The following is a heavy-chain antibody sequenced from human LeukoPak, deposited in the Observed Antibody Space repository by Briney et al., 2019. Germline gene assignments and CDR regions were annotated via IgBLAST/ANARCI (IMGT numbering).Heavy chain of an antibody. V-gene: IGHV3-23*01. Sequence: EAGGSLRLSCAASGFTFSSYAMSWVRQAPGKGLEWVSAISGSGGSTYYADSVKGRFTISRDNAKNSLYLQMNSLRAEDTAVYYCARDVRGYCSSTSCYKAQYFDYWGQGTLVTVSS. CDR3: ARDVRGYCSSTSCYKAQYFDY. CDR1: GFTFSSYA. CDR2: ISGSGGST. J-gene: IGHJ4*02. D-gene: IGHD2-2*02.